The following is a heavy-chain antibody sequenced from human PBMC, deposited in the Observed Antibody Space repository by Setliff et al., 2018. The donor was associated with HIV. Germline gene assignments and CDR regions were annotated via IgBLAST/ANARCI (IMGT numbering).Heavy chain of an antibody. CDR2: TSHSGKT. J-gene: IGHJ4*02. D-gene: IGHD2-2*01. Sequence: PSETLSLTCAVYGGPLSGHYWSWIRQPPGPGLEWIGETSHSGKTNYNPSLKSRVTISVDTSKNQFSLKLTSVTAADTAVYYCVTSSSWSSRLNFWGPGMLVTVSS. CDR3: VTSSSWSSRLNF. CDR1: GGPLSGHY. V-gene: IGHV4-34*01.